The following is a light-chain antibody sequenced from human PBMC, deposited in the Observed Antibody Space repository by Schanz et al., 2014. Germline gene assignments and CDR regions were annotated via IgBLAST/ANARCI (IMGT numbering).Light chain of an antibody. V-gene: IGLV1-47*02. CDR1: SSNIGSNY. CDR3: AAWDDSLSGVV. J-gene: IGLJ3*02. Sequence: QSVLTQPPSASGTPGQRVTMSCSGSSSNIGSNYVYWYQQLPGTAPKLLIYSNSQRPSGVPDRFSGSKSGTSASLAISGLRSEDEADYYCAAWDDSLSGVVFGGGTKLTV. CDR2: SNS.